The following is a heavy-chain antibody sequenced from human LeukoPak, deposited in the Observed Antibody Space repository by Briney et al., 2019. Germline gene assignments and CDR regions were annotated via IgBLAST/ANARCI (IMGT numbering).Heavy chain of an antibody. Sequence: PGGSLRLSCTTSGFTFNTYAMHWVRQTPGRGLEWVTLISYDGSDKFYADSVKGRFTISRDNAKNSLYLQMNSLRAEDTAVYYCARVGCSSTSCYYDAFDIWGQGTMVTVSS. D-gene: IGHD2-2*01. CDR2: ISYDGSDK. CDR1: GFTFNTYA. CDR3: ARVGCSSTSCYYDAFDI. J-gene: IGHJ3*02. V-gene: IGHV3-30-3*01.